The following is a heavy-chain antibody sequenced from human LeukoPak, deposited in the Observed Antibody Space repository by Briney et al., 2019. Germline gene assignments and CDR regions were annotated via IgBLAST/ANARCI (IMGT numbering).Heavy chain of an antibody. V-gene: IGHV4-59*08. J-gene: IGHJ4*02. CDR2: IYYSGST. CDR3: ASLAYYDSSGYSD. D-gene: IGHD3-22*01. Sequence: SETLSLTCTVSGGSISSYYWSWIRQPPGKGLEWLGYIYYSGSTNYNPSLKSRVTISVDTSKNQFSLKLSSVTAADTAVYYCASLAYYDSSGYSDWGQGTLVTVSS. CDR1: GGSISSYY.